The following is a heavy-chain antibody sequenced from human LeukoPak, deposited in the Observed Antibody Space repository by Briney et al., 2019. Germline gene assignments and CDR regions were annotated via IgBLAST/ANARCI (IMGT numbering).Heavy chain of an antibody. J-gene: IGHJ4*02. CDR3: ARGDSGKRRRIGDY. D-gene: IGHD1-14*01. Sequence: PGGSLRLSCAASGFTFSSYAMHWVRQAPGKGLEWVAVISYDGSNKYYADSVKGRFTISRDNSKNTLYLQMNSLRAEDTAVYYCARGDSGKRRRIGDYWGQGTLVTVSS. CDR2: ISYDGSNK. CDR1: GFTFSSYA. V-gene: IGHV3-30-3*01.